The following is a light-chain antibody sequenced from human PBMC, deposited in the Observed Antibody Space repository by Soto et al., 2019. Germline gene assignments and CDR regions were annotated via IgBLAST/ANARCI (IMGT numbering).Light chain of an antibody. V-gene: IGKV3-20*01. CDR1: QSVTSY. J-gene: IGKJ2*01. CDR2: GAS. Sequence: EIVLTQSPGTLSLSSGERATLSCRASQSVTSYLAWYQHKPGQAPRLLIYGASNRATGIPDNFSGSGSGTDFTLTISSPEPEDFAVYYCQQSGSSPYTFGQGTRLEIK. CDR3: QQSGSSPYT.